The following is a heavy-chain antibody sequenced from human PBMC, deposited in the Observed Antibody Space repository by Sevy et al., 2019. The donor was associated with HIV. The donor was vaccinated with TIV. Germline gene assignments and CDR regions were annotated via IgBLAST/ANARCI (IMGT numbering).Heavy chain of an antibody. Sequence: GESLKISCAASGFTFSNFEMNWVRQAPGKGLEWISYITSSGSTIYYADSVQGRFTISRDNAKNSLFLQMNSLRAEDTAVYYCVREGVGGYSYSLDCWGQGTLVTVSS. CDR1: GFTFSNFE. J-gene: IGHJ4*02. D-gene: IGHD5-18*01. CDR3: VREGVGGYSYSLDC. CDR2: ITSSGSTI. V-gene: IGHV3-48*03.